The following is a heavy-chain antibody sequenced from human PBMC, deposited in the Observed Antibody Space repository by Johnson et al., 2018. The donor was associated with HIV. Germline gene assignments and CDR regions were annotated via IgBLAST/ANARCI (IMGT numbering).Heavy chain of an antibody. V-gene: IGHV3-30*04. D-gene: IGHD3-22*01. CDR1: GFTFSSYA. CDR3: AREYYYDSSGYNAFDI. CDR2: ISYDGSNK. J-gene: IGHJ3*02. Sequence: QVQLVESGGGVVQPGRSLRLSCAASGFTFSSYAMHWVRQAPGKGLEWVAVISYDGSNKYYADSVKGRFPISRDNSKNTLYLQMNSLRAEDTAVYYCAREYYYDSSGYNAFDIWGQGTMVTVSS.